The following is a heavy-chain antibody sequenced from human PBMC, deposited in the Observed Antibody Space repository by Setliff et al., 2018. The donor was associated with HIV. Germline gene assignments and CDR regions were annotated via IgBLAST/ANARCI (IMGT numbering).Heavy chain of an antibody. V-gene: IGHV1-3*01. CDR1: GYTFTFYA. Sequence: ASVKVSCKASGYTFTFYAIHWVRQAPGQRLEWMGWINAGNGNTRYSQKFQGRVTVARDASASTAYVELSSLRSEDTAVYYCARDQNYGSGSYYTNNAFDIWGQGTMVTVSS. D-gene: IGHD3-10*01. CDR2: INAGNGNT. J-gene: IGHJ3*02. CDR3: ARDQNYGSGSYYTNNAFDI.